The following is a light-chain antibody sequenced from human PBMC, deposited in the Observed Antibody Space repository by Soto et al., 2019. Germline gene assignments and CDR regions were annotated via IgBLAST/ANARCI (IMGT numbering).Light chain of an antibody. CDR1: QSVSSN. CDR3: QQYNNWPWT. V-gene: IGKV3-15*01. J-gene: IGKJ1*01. Sequence: EIVMTQSPSTLSVSPGERATLSCRASQSVSSNLAWYQQKPGQAPRLLIYGASTRATGIPSRFGGSSSGTEFTLTISSLQSEDFAVYYCQQYNNWPWTFGQGTKVEIK. CDR2: GAS.